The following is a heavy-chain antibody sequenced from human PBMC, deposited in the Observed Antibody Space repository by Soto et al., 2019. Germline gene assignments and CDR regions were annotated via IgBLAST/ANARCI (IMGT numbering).Heavy chain of an antibody. CDR2: IIPMFGTS. CDR3: ASRACGVICHSTSNYHFYGMDV. V-gene: IGHV1-69*01. D-gene: IGHD2-15*01. J-gene: IGHJ6*02. CDR1: GGSLSNYA. Sequence: QVQLVQSGAEVKKPGSSVKVSCKASGGSLSNYAISWVRQAPGQGPEWMGGIIPMFGTSNCAQQFQGRVTITADDSTNTAYMELTSLRSEDSAVYYCASRACGVICHSTSNYHFYGMDVWGQGTTVTVSS.